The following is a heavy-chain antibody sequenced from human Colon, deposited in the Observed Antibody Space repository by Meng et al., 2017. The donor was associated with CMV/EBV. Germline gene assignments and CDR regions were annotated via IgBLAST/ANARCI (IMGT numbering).Heavy chain of an antibody. CDR1: QFTFSNFW. CDR3: ARGLGAPDY. Sequence: ESLKISCAGSQFTFSNFWMNWVRQAPGKGLEWVANIKQDGSEKYYVDSVKGRFTISRDNAKNSLYLQMNSLRAEDTAVYYCARGLGAPDYWGQGTLVTVSS. CDR2: IKQDGSEK. D-gene: IGHD1-26*01. J-gene: IGHJ4*02. V-gene: IGHV3-7*01.